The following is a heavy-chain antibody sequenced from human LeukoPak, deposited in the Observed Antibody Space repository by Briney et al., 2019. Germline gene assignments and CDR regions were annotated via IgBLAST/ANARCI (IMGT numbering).Heavy chain of an antibody. J-gene: IGHJ4*02. CDR3: ARLSSSGYSSDN. CDR2: IRASGSSR. V-gene: IGHV3-23*01. D-gene: IGHD2-2*01. Sequence: PGGSLRLSCAASGFTFSSHAMIWVRQAPGKGLEYVSGIRASGSSRYYSDSVKGRFTISRDSSKNTLDLQMNSLRAEDTAIYFCARLSSSGYSSDNWGQGTLVTVSS. CDR1: GFTFSSHA.